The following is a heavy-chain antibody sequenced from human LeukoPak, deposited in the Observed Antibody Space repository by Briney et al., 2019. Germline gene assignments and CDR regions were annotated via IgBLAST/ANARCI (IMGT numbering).Heavy chain of an antibody. V-gene: IGHV5-51*01. D-gene: IGHD3-16*01. CDR3: ARLSPYVLDP. Sequence: WMAIIYPGDSDTRYSPSFQGQVTISADKSISTAYLQWSSLKASDTAMYYCARLSPYVLDPWGQGTLVTVSS. J-gene: IGHJ5*02. CDR2: IYPGDSDT.